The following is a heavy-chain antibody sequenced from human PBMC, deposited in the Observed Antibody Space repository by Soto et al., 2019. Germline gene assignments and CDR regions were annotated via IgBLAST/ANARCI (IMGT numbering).Heavy chain of an antibody. D-gene: IGHD2-15*01. J-gene: IGHJ3*02. V-gene: IGHV3-73*02. CDR2: IRSKTNSDAT. CDR3: VRYCSGGSCPDAFDI. CDR1: GFTFSGSA. Sequence: EVPLVESGGGLVQPGGSLKLSCVASGFTFSGSAMHWVRQASGKGLEWVGRIRSKTNSDATAYGASVKGRFTISRDXSXXTAYLQMNGLKTEDTAVYYCVRYCSGGSCPDAFDIWGPGTMVTVSS.